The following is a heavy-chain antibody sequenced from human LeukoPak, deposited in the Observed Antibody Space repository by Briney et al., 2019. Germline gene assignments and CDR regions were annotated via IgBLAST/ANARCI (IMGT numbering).Heavy chain of an antibody. D-gene: IGHD5-18*01. V-gene: IGHV3-33*01. Sequence: GGSLRLSCAASGFTFSSYGMHWVRQAPGKGLEWVAVIWYDGSNKYYADSVKGRFTTSRDNSKNTLYLQMNSLRAEDTAVYYCASGGYSYGYGFDYWGQGTLVTVSS. CDR3: ASGGYSYGYGFDY. CDR1: GFTFSSYG. J-gene: IGHJ4*02. CDR2: IWYDGSNK.